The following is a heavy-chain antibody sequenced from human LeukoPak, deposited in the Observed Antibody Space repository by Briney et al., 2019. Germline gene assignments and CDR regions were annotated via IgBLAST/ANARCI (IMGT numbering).Heavy chain of an antibody. V-gene: IGHV3-21*01. CDR2: ISSSSSYI. D-gene: IGHD6-19*01. Sequence: PGGSLRLSCAASGFTFSSYSMNWVRQAPGKGLEWVSSISSSSSYIYYADSVKGRFTISRDNAKNSLYLQMNSLRGEDTAVYYCARDKVAGSMAGSNFDYWGQGTLVTVSS. J-gene: IGHJ4*02. CDR3: ARDKVAGSMAGSNFDY. CDR1: GFTFSSYS.